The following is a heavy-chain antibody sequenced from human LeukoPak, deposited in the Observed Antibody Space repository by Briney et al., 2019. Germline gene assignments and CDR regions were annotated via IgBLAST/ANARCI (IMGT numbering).Heavy chain of an antibody. CDR1: GFTFSSYW. V-gene: IGHV3-7*05. D-gene: IGHD1-26*01. J-gene: IGHJ4*02. CDR3: AREDLEGGSDFDY. CDR2: IKQDGSEK. Sequence: PGGSLRLSCAASGFTFSSYWMSWVRQAPGKGLEWVANIKQDGSEKYYVDSVKGRFTISRDNAKNSLYLQMNSLRAEDTAVYYCAREDLEGGSDFDYWGQGTLVTVSS.